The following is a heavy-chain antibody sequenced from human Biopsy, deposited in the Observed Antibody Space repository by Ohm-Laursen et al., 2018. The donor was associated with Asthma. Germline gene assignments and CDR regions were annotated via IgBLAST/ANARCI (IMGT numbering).Heavy chain of an antibody. J-gene: IGHJ3*02. D-gene: IGHD4-23*01. CDR2: ISSDGHSK. Sequence: SLRLSCAASGFVFSQSGMHRVRQAPGKGLEWVALISSDGHSKYYKDSVKGRFTISRDNSKLRLYLEINSLRVEDSAVYYCARESGQDSGGTGAFDRWGQGIMVAVSS. CDR3: ARESGQDSGGTGAFDR. CDR1: GFVFSQSG. V-gene: IGHV3-30*03.